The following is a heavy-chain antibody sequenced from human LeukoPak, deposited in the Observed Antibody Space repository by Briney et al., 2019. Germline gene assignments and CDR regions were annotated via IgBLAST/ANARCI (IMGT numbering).Heavy chain of an antibody. D-gene: IGHD5-12*01. Sequence: PGGSLRLSCAASGFTFSDYYMSWIRQAPGKGLEWVSAISGSGGSTYYADSVKGRFTISRDNSKNTLYLQMNSLRAEDTAVYYCAKDQTYSGYDPVFDYWGQGTLVTVSS. J-gene: IGHJ4*02. CDR3: AKDQTYSGYDPVFDY. CDR1: GFTFSDYY. CDR2: ISGSGGST. V-gene: IGHV3-23*01.